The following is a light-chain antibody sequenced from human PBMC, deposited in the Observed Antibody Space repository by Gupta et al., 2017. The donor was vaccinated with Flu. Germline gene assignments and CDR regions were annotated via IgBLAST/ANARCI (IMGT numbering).Light chain of an antibody. J-gene: IGKJ3*01. Sequence: DVQLTHSPPSVSASVGDTVTITCRASPGISTWSAWYQQKPGGAPKLLIFGGSHLETGVPSRFRGAASGTDFSLTISSLQPEDSATYYCQQTNNFPGTFGHGTKVDIK. CDR2: GGS. CDR1: PGISTW. V-gene: IGKV1-12*01. CDR3: QQTNNFPGT.